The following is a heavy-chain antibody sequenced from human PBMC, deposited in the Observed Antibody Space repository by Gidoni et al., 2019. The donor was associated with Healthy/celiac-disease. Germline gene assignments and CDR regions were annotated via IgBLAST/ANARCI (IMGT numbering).Heavy chain of an antibody. J-gene: IGHJ6*02. CDR1: GFTFSSYS. Sequence: EVQLVESGGGLVKPGGSLRLSCAASGFTFSSYSMNWFRQAPGKGLEWVSSISSSSSYIYYADSVKGRFTISRDNAKNSLYLQMNSLRAEDTAVYYCARGDTAMVPEGYYYYGMDVWGQGTTVTVSS. CDR3: ARGDTAMVPEGYYYYGMDV. D-gene: IGHD5-18*01. V-gene: IGHV3-21*01. CDR2: ISSSSSYI.